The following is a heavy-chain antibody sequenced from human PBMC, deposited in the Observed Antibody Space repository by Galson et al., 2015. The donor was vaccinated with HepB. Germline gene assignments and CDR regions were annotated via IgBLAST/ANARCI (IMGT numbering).Heavy chain of an antibody. Sequence: TLSLTCAVYGGSFSGYYWSWIRQPPGKGLEWIGEINHSGSTNYNPSLKSRVTISVDTSKNQFSLKLSSVTAADTAVYYCARGRAFIVVVVAATPSGYFQHWGQGTLVTVSS. CDR1: GGSFSGYY. CDR3: ARGRAFIVVVVAATPSGYFQH. V-gene: IGHV4-34*01. CDR2: INHSGST. J-gene: IGHJ1*01. D-gene: IGHD2-15*01.